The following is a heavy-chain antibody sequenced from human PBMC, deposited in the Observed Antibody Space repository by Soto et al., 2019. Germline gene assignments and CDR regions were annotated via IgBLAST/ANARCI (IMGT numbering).Heavy chain of an antibody. D-gene: IGHD2-8*02. CDR2: IIPRSATS. CDR1: GDTFSTYT. J-gene: IGHJ6*02. CDR3: AREVDVLVLSSGGTDIYSCGMDV. Sequence: SVKVSCKASGDTFSTYTITWMRQAPGQGLEWMGGIIPRSATSNYAQKFQGRVTITADESTNTAYMELSSLRSEDTAVYYCAREVDVLVLSSGGTDIYSCGMDVWGQGTTVTVSS. V-gene: IGHV1-69*13.